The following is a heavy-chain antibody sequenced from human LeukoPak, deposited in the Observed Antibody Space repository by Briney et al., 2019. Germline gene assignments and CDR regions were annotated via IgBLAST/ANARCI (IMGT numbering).Heavy chain of an antibody. CDR1: GGTFSSYA. Sequence: SVKVSRKASGGTFSSYAISWVRQAPGQGLEWMGGIIPIFGTANYAQKFQGRVTITADKSTSTAYMELSSLRSEDTAVYYCARAPNDRGPWGYWGQGTLVTVSS. V-gene: IGHV1-69*06. D-gene: IGHD3-22*01. CDR2: IIPIFGTA. J-gene: IGHJ4*02. CDR3: ARAPNDRGPWGY.